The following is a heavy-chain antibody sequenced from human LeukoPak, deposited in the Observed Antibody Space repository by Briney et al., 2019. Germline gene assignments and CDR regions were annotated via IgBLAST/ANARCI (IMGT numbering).Heavy chain of an antibody. D-gene: IGHD4-17*01. J-gene: IGHJ6*02. V-gene: IGHV4-34*01. CDR3: ARGPKEEMTTVTTYYYYGMDV. CDR1: GGSFSGYY. Sequence: SETLSLTCAVYGGSFSGYYWSWIRQPPGKGLEWIGEINHSGSTNYNPSLKSRVTISVDTSKNQFSLKLSSVTAADTAVYYCARGPKEEMTTVTTYYYYGMDVWGQGTTVTVSS. CDR2: INHSGST.